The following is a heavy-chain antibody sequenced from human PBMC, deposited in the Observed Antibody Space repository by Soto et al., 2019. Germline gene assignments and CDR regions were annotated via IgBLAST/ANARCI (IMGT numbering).Heavy chain of an antibody. Sequence: QVQLQESGPGLVKPSETLSLTCSVSGGSIRSYYWTWVRQSPGKGLESIGYIYYTGTTNYNPSLMRRVTISLETSKNQFSLRLTSVTAADTAVYYCARGRVDTYGAGAFYYGLDVWGQGTTVTVSS. CDR2: IYYTGTT. D-gene: IGHD4-17*01. J-gene: IGHJ6*02. CDR1: GGSIRSYY. V-gene: IGHV4-59*01. CDR3: ARGRVDTYGAGAFYYGLDV.